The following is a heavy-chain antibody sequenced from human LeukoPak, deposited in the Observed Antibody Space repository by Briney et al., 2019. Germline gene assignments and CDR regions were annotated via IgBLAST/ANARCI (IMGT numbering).Heavy chain of an antibody. CDR2: INHSGST. J-gene: IGHJ4*02. CDR1: GGSFSGYY. CDR3: ARFMSSTSLAYYFDY. Sequence: SETLPLTCAVYGGSFSGYYWSWIRQPPGKGLEWIGEINHSGSTNYNPSLKSRVTISVDTSKNQFSLKLSSVTAADTAVYYCARFMSSTSLAYYFDYWGQGTLVTVSS. V-gene: IGHV4-34*01. D-gene: IGHD2-2*01.